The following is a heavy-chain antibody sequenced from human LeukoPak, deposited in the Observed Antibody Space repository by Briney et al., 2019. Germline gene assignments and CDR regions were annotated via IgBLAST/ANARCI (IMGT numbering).Heavy chain of an antibody. Sequence: GGSLRLSCAASEFSVGGNYMTWVRQAPGKGLEWVSFIYSDGRTDYADSVKGRFTISRDNARNTLYLQMNSLGAEDTAVYYCARERGVSHPFDYWGQGTLVTVSS. CDR2: IYSDGRT. D-gene: IGHD2-21*01. CDR3: ARERGVSHPFDY. CDR1: EFSVGGNY. J-gene: IGHJ4*02. V-gene: IGHV3-66*01.